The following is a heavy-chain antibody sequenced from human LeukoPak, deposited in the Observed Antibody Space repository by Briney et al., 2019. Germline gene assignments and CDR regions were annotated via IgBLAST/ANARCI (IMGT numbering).Heavy chain of an antibody. V-gene: IGHV3-66*01. CDR1: GFTVSTNY. J-gene: IGHJ4*02. D-gene: IGHD4-17*01. Sequence: GGSLRLSCAASGFTVSTNYMSWVRQAPGKGLEWVSLIYSGGNTYYADSVKGRYTISRDNSKNTLYLQMNSLRAEDTAVYYCARGFRSVTTWGHFDYWGQGSLVTVSS. CDR3: ARGFRSVTTWGHFDY. CDR2: IYSGGNT.